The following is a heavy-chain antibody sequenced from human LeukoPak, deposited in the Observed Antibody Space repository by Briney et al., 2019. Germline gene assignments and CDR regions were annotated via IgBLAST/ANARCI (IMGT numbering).Heavy chain of an antibody. CDR3: ARATLAYCGGDCQNDAFDI. Sequence: GGSLRLSCAGSGFTFSSYEMNWVREAPGKGLEWVSYISRSGSTIFYTDSVKGRFTISRDNAKNSLSLQMNSLRAEDTAAYYCARATLAYCGGDCQNDAFDIWGQGTMVTVSS. D-gene: IGHD2-21*02. V-gene: IGHV3-48*03. J-gene: IGHJ3*02. CDR1: GFTFSSYE. CDR2: ISRSGSTI.